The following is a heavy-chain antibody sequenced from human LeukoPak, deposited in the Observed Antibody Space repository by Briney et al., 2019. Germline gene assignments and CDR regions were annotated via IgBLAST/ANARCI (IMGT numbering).Heavy chain of an antibody. Sequence: GGSLRLSCAASGFTVSNKYMSWVRQAPGKGLEWVSVLHSGGGTNDADSVKGRFTISRDNSKNTLYLQMNSLRAEDTAIYYCARGGDSTTWYEFDYWGQGTLVTVSS. CDR1: GFTVSNKY. D-gene: IGHD6-13*01. CDR2: LHSGGGT. V-gene: IGHV3-53*01. CDR3: ARGGDSTTWYEFDY. J-gene: IGHJ4*02.